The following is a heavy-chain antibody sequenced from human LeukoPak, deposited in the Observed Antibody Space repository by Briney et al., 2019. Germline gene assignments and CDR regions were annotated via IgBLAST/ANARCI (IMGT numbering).Heavy chain of an antibody. V-gene: IGHV3-7*01. CDR2: IKEDGSEK. Sequence: PGGSLRLSCAASGFTFTKYWMSWVRQAPGKGPEWVANIKEDGSEKSYVDSVKGRFTIPRDNARNSLFLQMNSLRADDAAVYYCTSAWNDGNNFWGQGTLVSVSA. CDR3: TSAWNDGNNF. J-gene: IGHJ4*02. CDR1: GFTFTKYW. D-gene: IGHD1-1*01.